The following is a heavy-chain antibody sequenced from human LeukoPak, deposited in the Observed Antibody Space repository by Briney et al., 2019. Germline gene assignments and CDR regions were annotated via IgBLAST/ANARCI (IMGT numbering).Heavy chain of an antibody. Sequence: KSSGTLSLTCTVSGGSISSYYWSWIRQPPGKGLEWIGYIYYSGSTNYNPSLKSRVTISVDTSKNQFSLKLSSVTAADTAVYYCAREADGEPGIIFDYWGQGTLVTVSS. CDR1: GGSISSYY. D-gene: IGHD1-14*01. V-gene: IGHV4-59*01. CDR3: AREADGEPGIIFDY. CDR2: IYYSGST. J-gene: IGHJ4*02.